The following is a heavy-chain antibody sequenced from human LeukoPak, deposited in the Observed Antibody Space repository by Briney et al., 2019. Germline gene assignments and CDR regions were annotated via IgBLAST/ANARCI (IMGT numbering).Heavy chain of an antibody. CDR1: GGSISSYY. CDR3: ARERSNGPTVIDY. CDR2: IYYSGST. J-gene: IGHJ4*02. V-gene: IGHV4-59*01. D-gene: IGHD4-17*01. Sequence: PSETLSLTRTVSGGSISSYYWSWIRQPPGKGLEWIGYIYYSGSTNYNPSLKSRVTISVDTSKNQFSLKLSSVTAADTAVYYCARERSNGPTVIDYWGQGTLVTVSS.